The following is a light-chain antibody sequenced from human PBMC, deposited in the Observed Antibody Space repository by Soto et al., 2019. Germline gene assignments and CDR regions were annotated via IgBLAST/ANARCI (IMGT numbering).Light chain of an antibody. CDR2: GAS. CDR1: QSISSSY. J-gene: IGKJ2*01. V-gene: IGKV3-20*01. CDR3: QQYGGSPPYT. Sequence: EIVLTQSPGTLSLSPGERATLSCRASQSISSSYLAWYQQKPGQAPRLLIYGASSRATGIPDRFSGSGSGKDFTLTISRLEPEDFAVYYWQQYGGSPPYTFGQGTKLEIK.